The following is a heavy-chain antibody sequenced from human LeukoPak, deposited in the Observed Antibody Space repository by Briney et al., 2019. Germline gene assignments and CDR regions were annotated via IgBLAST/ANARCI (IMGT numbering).Heavy chain of an antibody. CDR1: GGSISSSSYY. V-gene: IGHV4-39*07. Sequence: SETLSLTCTVSGGSISSSSYYWGWIRQPPGKGLEWIGSIYYSGSTYYNPSLKSRVTITVDTSKTQLSLKLSSVTAAATAVYYCARDRPWGELELPFDYWGQGTLVTVSS. CDR2: IYYSGST. J-gene: IGHJ4*02. CDR3: ARDRPWGELELPFDY. D-gene: IGHD1-7*01.